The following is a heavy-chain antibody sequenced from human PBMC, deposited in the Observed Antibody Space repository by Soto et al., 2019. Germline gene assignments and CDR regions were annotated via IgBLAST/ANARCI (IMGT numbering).Heavy chain of an antibody. CDR3: ALAAAGTGLFDY. CDR2: IYYNGST. Sequence: QVQLQESGPGLVKPSETLSLTCTVSGGSISSYYWSWIRQPPGKGLEWIGYIYYNGSTNYNPSLKRRVIISVDTSKTQFSLKLSSVTAADTAVYYCALAAAGTGLFDYWGQGTLVTVSS. J-gene: IGHJ4*02. CDR1: GGSISSYY. V-gene: IGHV4-59*01. D-gene: IGHD6-13*01.